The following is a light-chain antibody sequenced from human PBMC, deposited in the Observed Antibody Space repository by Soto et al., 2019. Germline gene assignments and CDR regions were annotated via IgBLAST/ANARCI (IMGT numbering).Light chain of an antibody. CDR1: QSVSSSY. CDR3: LQYRSLPIT. V-gene: IGKV3-20*01. CDR2: GAS. J-gene: IGKJ5*01. Sequence: EIVLTQSPGTLSLSPGERATLSCRASQSVSSSYLAWYQQKPGQAPRLLIYGASSRATGIPDRFSGSGSGIYFKHTISILEHERFAVDYCLQYRSLPITFGHGRRLEIK.